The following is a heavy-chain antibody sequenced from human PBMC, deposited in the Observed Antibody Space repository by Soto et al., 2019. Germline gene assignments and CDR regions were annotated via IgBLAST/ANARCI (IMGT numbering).Heavy chain of an antibody. V-gene: IGHV4-59*08. CDR1: GGSISSYY. D-gene: IGHD1-26*01. CDR2: IYYSGST. CDR3: ARLNPRYWETDY. Sequence: SETLSLTCTVSGGSISSYYWSWIRQPPGKGLEWIGYIYYSGSTNYNPSLKSRVTISVDTSKNQFSLKLSSVTAADTAVYYCARLNPRYWETDYWGQGTLVTVSS. J-gene: IGHJ4*02.